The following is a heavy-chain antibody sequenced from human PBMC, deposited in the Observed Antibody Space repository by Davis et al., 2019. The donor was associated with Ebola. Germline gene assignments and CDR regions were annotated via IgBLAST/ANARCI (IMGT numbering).Heavy chain of an antibody. CDR1: GGSVSSGSYY. CDR2: IYYSGST. J-gene: IGHJ4*02. CDR3: ARAHDFWSGYYVDY. D-gene: IGHD3-3*01. V-gene: IGHV4-61*01. Sequence: GSLRLSCTVSGGSVSSGSYYWSWIRQPPGKGLEWIGYIYYSGSTNYNPSLKSRVTISVDTSKNQFSLKLSSVTAADTAVYYCARAHDFWSGYYVDYWGQGTLVTVSS.